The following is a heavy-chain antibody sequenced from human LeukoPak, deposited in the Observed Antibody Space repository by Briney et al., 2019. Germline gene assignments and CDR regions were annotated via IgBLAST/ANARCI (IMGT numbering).Heavy chain of an antibody. Sequence: PGGSLRLSCAASGFTFSSHDMNWVRQAPGKGLEWVSYISNSGSTISYADSVKGRFTISRDNAKNSLYLQMNSLTAEDTAVYYCAREGIADYWGQGTLVTVSS. V-gene: IGHV3-48*03. J-gene: IGHJ4*02. CDR2: ISNSGSTI. CDR1: GFTFSSHD. CDR3: AREGIADY. D-gene: IGHD3-10*01.